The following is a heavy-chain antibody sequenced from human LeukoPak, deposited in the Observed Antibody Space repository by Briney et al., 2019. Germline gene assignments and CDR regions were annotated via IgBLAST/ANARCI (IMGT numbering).Heavy chain of an antibody. J-gene: IGHJ6*03. CDR3: AISTAMVNYYYMVV. CDR2: IYYSGRT. V-gene: IGHV4-59*01. D-gene: IGHD5-18*01. Sequence: SETLSLTCTVSGGSISSYYWSWIRQPPGKGLEWIGYIYYSGRTNYNHSLKSRVTISVDPAKNQCSLKLSSVSAADTAVYYCAISTAMVNYYYMVVWGKEPTDTVSS. CDR1: GGSISSYY.